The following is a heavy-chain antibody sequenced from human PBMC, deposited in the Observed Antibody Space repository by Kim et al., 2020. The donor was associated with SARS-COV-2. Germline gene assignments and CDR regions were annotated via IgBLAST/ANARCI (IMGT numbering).Heavy chain of an antibody. CDR1: GFTVSSNY. CDR2: IYSGGST. CDR3: ARAMEQWLVGAFAI. J-gene: IGHJ3*02. V-gene: IGHV3-66*01. D-gene: IGHD6-19*01. Sequence: GGSLRLSCAASGFTVSSNYMSWVRQAPGKGLEWVAVIYSGGSTYYADSVKGRITIPRDNSKNTLYLQMNSLRTEDTAVYYCARAMEQWLVGAFAIWGQG.